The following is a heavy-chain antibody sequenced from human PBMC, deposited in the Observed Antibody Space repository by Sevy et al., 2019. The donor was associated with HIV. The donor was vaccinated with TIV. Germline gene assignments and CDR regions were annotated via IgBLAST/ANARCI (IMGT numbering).Heavy chain of an antibody. J-gene: IGHJ1*01. V-gene: IGHV3-23*01. CDR3: AKGHVYDYVWGSYRYSHLESEYFQH. CDR1: GFTFSSYA. D-gene: IGHD3-16*02. CDR2: ISGSGGST. Sequence: GESLKISCAASGFTFSSYAMSWVRQAPGKGLEWVSAISGSGGSTYYAGSVKGRFTISRDNSKNTLYLQMNSLRAEDTAVYYCAKGHVYDYVWGSYRYSHLESEYFQHWGQGTLVTVSS.